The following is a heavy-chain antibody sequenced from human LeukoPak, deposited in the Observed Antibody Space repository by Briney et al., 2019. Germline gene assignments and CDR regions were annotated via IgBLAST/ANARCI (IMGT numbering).Heavy chain of an antibody. Sequence: KASETLSLTCTVSGGSISSYYWSWIRQPAGKGLEWIGRIYTSGSTNYNPSLKSRVTMSVDTSKNQFSLKLSSVTAADTAVYYCARGLVYYGSGSSFDYWGQGTLVTVSS. CDR1: GGSISSYY. J-gene: IGHJ4*02. V-gene: IGHV4-4*07. CDR2: IYTSGST. D-gene: IGHD3-10*01. CDR3: ARGLVYYGSGSSFDY.